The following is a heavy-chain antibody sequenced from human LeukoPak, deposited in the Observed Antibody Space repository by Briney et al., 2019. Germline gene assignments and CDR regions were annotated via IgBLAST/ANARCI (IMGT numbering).Heavy chain of an antibody. CDR1: GYTFTGYY. Sequence: ASVKVSCKASGYTFTGYYMHWVRQAPGQGLEWMGWINPNSGGTNYAQKFQGRVTMTRDTSTSTAYMELSRLRSDDTAVYYCARGGYYDSSGYYYPFDYWGQGTLVTVSS. J-gene: IGHJ4*02. CDR3: ARGGYYDSSGYYYPFDY. V-gene: IGHV1-2*02. D-gene: IGHD3-22*01. CDR2: INPNSGGT.